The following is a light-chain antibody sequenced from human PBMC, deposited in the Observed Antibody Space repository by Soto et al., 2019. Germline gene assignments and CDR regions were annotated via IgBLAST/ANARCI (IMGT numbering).Light chain of an antibody. CDR1: QSVSSSY. Sequence: ETMLTQSPGPLSLSPGERATLSCRASQSVSSSYLAWYHQRAGQAPRLLIYGASRRATGIPDRFSGSGSGTEFTLPISSLQSEDFAVYYCQQYNNWPPGITFGQGTRLEI. J-gene: IGKJ5*01. CDR2: GAS. V-gene: IGKV3-20*01. CDR3: QQYNNWPPGIT.